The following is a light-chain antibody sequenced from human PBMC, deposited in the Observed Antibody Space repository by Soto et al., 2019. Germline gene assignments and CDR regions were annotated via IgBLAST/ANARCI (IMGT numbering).Light chain of an antibody. J-gene: IGKJ2*01. Sequence: AIRMTQSPSSFSASTGDRVTITCRASQGISSYLAWYQQKPGKAPKLLIYAAATLQSGVPSRFSGSGSGIDFTLTISCLQSEDFATYYCQQYYSYPYTSGQGTKLEIK. CDR1: QGISSY. CDR3: QQYYSYPYT. CDR2: AAA. V-gene: IGKV1-8*01.